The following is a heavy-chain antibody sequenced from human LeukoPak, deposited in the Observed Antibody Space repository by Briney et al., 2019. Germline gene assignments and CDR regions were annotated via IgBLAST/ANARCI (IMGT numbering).Heavy chain of an antibody. CDR1: GYTFTDYY. D-gene: IGHD6-19*01. J-gene: IGHJ4*02. Sequence: WASVKVSCKASGYTFTDYYIHWVRQAPGQGLEWMGWINPNSDDIKYSQNFQGRVTMTRDTSISTAYMDLSRLRSDDTAVYYCATDPDNSGWYPAYWGQGTLVTVSS. CDR2: INPNSDDI. V-gene: IGHV1-2*02. CDR3: ATDPDNSGWYPAY.